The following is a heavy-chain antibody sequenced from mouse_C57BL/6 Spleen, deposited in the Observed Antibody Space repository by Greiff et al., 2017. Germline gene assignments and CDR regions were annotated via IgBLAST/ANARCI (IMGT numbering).Heavy chain of an antibody. J-gene: IGHJ3*01. Sequence: QVQLQQSGPELVKPGASVKISCKASGYAFSSSGMNWVKQRPGKGLEWIGRIYPGDGDTNYNGKFKGKATLTADKSSSTAYMQLSSLTSEDSAVYFCARGAAQAKLGIFAYWGQGTLVTVSA. V-gene: IGHV1-82*01. CDR2: IYPGDGDT. CDR3: ARGAAQAKLGIFAY. D-gene: IGHD3-2*02. CDR1: GYAFSSSG.